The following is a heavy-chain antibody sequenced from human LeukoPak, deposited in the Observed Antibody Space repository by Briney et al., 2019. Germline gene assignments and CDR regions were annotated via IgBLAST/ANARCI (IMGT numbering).Heavy chain of an antibody. CDR1: GFTFSSYA. J-gene: IGHJ4*02. V-gene: IGHV3-30-3*02. CDR3: AKTKYYYGSGSYLPGGYYFDY. D-gene: IGHD3-10*01. Sequence: PRGSLRLSCAASGFTFSSYAMHWVRQAPGKGLEWVAVISYDGSNKCYADSVKGRFTISRDNSKNTLYLQMNSLRAEDTAVYYCAKTKYYYGSGSYLPGGYYFDYWGQGTLVTVSS. CDR2: ISYDGSNK.